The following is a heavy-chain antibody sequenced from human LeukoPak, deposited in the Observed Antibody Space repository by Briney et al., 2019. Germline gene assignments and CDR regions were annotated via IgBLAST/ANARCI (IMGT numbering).Heavy chain of an antibody. J-gene: IGHJ3*02. Sequence: GGSLRLSCAASGFTFSSYAMSWVRQAPGKGLEWVSAISGSGGSTYYADSVKGRFTISRDNSKNTLYLQMNSLRAEDTAVYYCAKDPHSSSWYHDAFDIWGQGTMVTVSS. CDR3: AKDPHSSSWYHDAFDI. CDR2: ISGSGGST. V-gene: IGHV3-23*01. D-gene: IGHD6-13*01. CDR1: GFTFSSYA.